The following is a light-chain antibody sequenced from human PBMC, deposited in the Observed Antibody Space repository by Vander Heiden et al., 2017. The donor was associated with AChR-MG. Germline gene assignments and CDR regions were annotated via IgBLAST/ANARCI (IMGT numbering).Light chain of an antibody. J-gene: IGKJ3*01. CDR1: QRISSY. V-gene: IGKV1-39*01. CDR3: QQRDSTPST. CDR2: AAS. Sequence: DIQMTQSPSSLSASVGDRVTITCRASQRISSYLNWYQQKPGKAPKLLIYAASSLQSGVPSRFSGSGSGTDFTLTISSLQPEDFATYYCQQRDSTPSTFGHGTKVDIK.